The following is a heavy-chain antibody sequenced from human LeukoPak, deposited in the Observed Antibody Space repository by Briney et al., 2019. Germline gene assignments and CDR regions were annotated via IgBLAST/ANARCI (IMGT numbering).Heavy chain of an antibody. J-gene: IGHJ4*02. CDR2: IIPIFGTQ. CDR3: ARGDWNYREGSRTIDY. D-gene: IGHD1-7*01. CDR1: GGTFNSFA. V-gene: IGHV1-69*05. Sequence: SVKVSCKASGGTFNSFAISWVRQAPGQGLEWMGRIIPIFGTQNYAQKFQGRGTFTTDESTNTAHMELSSLRSEDTAVYYCARGDWNYREGSRTIDYWGQGTLVTVSS.